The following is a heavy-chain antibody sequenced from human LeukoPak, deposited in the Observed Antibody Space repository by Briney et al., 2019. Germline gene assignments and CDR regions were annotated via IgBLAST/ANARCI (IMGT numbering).Heavy chain of an antibody. CDR1: GDSISDYD. J-gene: IGHJ4*02. D-gene: IGHD6-13*01. CDR3: ATRYSSNWYFDY. V-gene: IGHV4-4*07. CDR2: IHTSGST. Sequence: SETLSLTCTVSGDSISDYDWSWIRQPAGKGLEWIGQIHTSGSTNYNPSLKSRITMSVDTSKNQFSLRLSSVTAADTAVYYCATRYSSNWYFDYWGQGTLVTVSS.